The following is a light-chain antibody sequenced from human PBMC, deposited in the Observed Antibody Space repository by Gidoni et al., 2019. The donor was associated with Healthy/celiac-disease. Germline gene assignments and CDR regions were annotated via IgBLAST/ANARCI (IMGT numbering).Light chain of an antibody. Sequence: IVMTQSPLSLHVTPGEPASISCRSSQTHLHSIGYTYLDWYLQKPGQSPQLLIYLGSYRASGVPDRFSGSGSGTDSTLKISRGKAEDVGVYYGMQALQTPYTFGQGTKLG. CDR3: MQALQTPYT. CDR1: QTHLHSIGYTY. CDR2: LGS. V-gene: IGKV2-28*01. J-gene: IGKJ2*01.